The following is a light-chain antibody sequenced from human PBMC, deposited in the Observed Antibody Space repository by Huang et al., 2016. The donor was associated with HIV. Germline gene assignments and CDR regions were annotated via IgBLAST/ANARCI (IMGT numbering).Light chain of an antibody. V-gene: IGKV3D-15*01. CDR3: QQYDNWPPGLT. CDR1: QNVRNN. CDR2: DTS. J-gene: IGKJ4*01. Sequence: EIMMTQSPATLSVSPGGRATLSCRASQNVRNNLAWYQQKTGQAPRRLIYDTSTRASGIPARFSGSGSGTEFTLTISGLQSEDFAIDYCQQYDNWPPGLTFGGGTKVEI.